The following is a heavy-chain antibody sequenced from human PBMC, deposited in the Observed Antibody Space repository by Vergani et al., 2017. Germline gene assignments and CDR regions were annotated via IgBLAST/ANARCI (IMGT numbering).Heavy chain of an antibody. CDR2: IYWNDDK. D-gene: IGHD3-10*01. CDR3: AHSSGVRGTQPSSYYYCMDV. Sequence: QITLKESGPTLVKPTQTLTLTCPFSGFSLSTSGVGVGWIRQPPGKALEWLALIYWNDDKRYSPSLKSRITITKDTSKNQVVLTMTNMDPMDTATYYCAHSSGVRGTQPSSYYYCMDVWGKGTTVTVSS. J-gene: IGHJ6*03. V-gene: IGHV2-5*01. CDR1: GFSLSTSGVG.